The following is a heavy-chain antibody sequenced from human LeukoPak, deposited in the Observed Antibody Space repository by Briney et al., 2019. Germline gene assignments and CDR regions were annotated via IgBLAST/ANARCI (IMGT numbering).Heavy chain of an antibody. D-gene: IGHD1-14*01. J-gene: IGHJ4*02. Sequence: QPGGSLRLSCAASGFTFSNYWLTWVRQAPGQGLEWVANIKQDGSEKHYVDSVKGRFTISRDNAKNSLYLQMNSLRAEDTAVYYCARDRQTAYWGQGTLVTVSS. CDR3: ARDRQTAY. CDR2: IKQDGSEK. V-gene: IGHV3-7*01. CDR1: GFTFSNYW.